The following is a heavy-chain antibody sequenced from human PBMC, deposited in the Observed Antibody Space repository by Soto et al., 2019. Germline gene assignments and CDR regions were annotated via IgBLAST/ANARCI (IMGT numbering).Heavy chain of an antibody. CDR2: INPSGGIT. D-gene: IGHD6-13*01. V-gene: IGHV1-46*01. J-gene: IGHJ6*02. CDR3: ASSPAFSSSWYGIPPDPSHGMDV. CDR1: GYTFTSFY. Sequence: QMQLVQSGAEVKRPGASVRVSCKSSGYTFTSFYIHWVRQAPGQGLEGMGIINPSGGITNFAQRFEGRVTITRDMSTNTHYMELSSLKSDDAAVYYCASSPAFSSSWYGIPPDPSHGMDVCGQGTTVTVS.